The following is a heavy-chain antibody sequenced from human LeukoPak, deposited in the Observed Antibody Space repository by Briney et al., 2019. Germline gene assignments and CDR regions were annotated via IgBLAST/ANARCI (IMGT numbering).Heavy chain of an antibody. J-gene: IGHJ6*03. Sequence: ASVKVSCKASAGTFSNYAISWVRQAPGQGLEWMGGIIPIFATANYAQKFQGRVTITTDESMSTAYMELSSLRSEDTAVHYCARVEGFNYYSSGSYYFYMDVWGKGTTVTVSS. CDR3: ARVEGFNYYSSGSYYFYMDV. CDR2: IIPIFATA. V-gene: IGHV1-69*05. CDR1: AGTFSNYA. D-gene: IGHD3-10*01.